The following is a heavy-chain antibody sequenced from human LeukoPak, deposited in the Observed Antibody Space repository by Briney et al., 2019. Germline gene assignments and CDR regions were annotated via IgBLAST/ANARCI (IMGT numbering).Heavy chain of an antibody. J-gene: IGHJ5*02. CDR1: GGSISSYY. V-gene: IGHV4-4*07. CDR2: IYISGST. Sequence: SETLSLTCTVSGGSISSYYWSWIRQPAGKGLEWIGRIYISGSTNYNPSLKSRVTMSVDTSKNQFSMKLSSVTAADTAVYYCARGGSTGTNLNWVDPWGQGTLVTVSS. D-gene: IGHD1-1*01. CDR3: ARGGSTGTNLNWVDP.